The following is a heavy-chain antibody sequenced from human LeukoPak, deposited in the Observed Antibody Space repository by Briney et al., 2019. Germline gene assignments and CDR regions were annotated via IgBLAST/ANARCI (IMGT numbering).Heavy chain of an antibody. Sequence: LSLTCTVSGGXISSGGYYMSWIRQAPGMGLEWVSYISSRSSYTNYADSVKVRFTISRDNAKNSLYLQMNSLRAEDTAVYYCARESFSGDSSGYYGYWGQGTLVTVSS. CDR3: ARESFSGDSSGYYGY. CDR1: GGXISSGGYY. J-gene: IGHJ4*02. CDR2: ISSRSSYT. D-gene: IGHD3-22*01. V-gene: IGHV3-11*06.